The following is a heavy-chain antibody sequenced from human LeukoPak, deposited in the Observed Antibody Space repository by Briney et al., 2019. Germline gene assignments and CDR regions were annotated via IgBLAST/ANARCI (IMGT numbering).Heavy chain of an antibody. V-gene: IGHV4-59*08. Sequence: SETLSLTCTVSGGSISSYYWSWIRQPPGKGLEWIGYIYYSGSTNYNPSLKSRVTISVDTSKNQFSLKLTSVTAADTAVYYCARAIEVGAMAPFDYWGQGTLVTVSS. CDR1: GGSISSYY. CDR2: IYYSGST. J-gene: IGHJ4*02. D-gene: IGHD1-26*01. CDR3: ARAIEVGAMAPFDY.